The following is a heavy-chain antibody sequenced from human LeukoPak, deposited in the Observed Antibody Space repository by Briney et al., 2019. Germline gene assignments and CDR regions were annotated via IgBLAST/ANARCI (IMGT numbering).Heavy chain of an antibody. D-gene: IGHD2-8*01. Sequence: GASVKVSCKASGYTFTSYAMHWVRQAPGQRLEWMGWINAGNGDTKYSQKFQGRVTITRDTSASTAYMELSSLRSEDTAVYYCAREDGPLYYFDYWGQGTLVTVSS. CDR3: AREDGPLYYFDY. CDR2: INAGNGDT. CDR1: GYTFTSYA. J-gene: IGHJ4*02. V-gene: IGHV1-3*01.